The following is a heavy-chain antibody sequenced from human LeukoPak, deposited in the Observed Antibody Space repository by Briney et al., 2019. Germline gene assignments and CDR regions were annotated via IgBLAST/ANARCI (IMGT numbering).Heavy chain of an antibody. CDR2: ISSNGGSA. D-gene: IGHD6-13*01. Sequence: GGSLRLSCAASGFTFSSYAMHWVRQAPGKGLEYVSAISSNGGSAYYANSVKGRFTISRDNSKNTLYLQMGSLRAEDMAVYYCARDRGSSWALDAFDIWGQGTMVTVSS. J-gene: IGHJ3*02. V-gene: IGHV3-64*01. CDR3: ARDRGSSWALDAFDI. CDR1: GFTFSSYA.